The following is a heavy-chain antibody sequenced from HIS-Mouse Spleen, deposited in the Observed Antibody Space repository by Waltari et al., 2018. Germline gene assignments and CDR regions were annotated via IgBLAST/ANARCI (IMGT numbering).Heavy chain of an antibody. Sequence: QVQLVESGGGVVQPGRSLRLACAAAGFTFSSYGMHWVRQAPGKGLEWVAVISYDGSNKYYADSVTGRFTISRDNSKNTLYMQMNSLRAEDTAVYYCAKTKGSIAVAAADGMDVWGQGTTVTVSS. CDR1: GFTFSSYG. V-gene: IGHV3-30*18. CDR2: ISYDGSNK. J-gene: IGHJ6*02. CDR3: AKTKGSIAVAAADGMDV. D-gene: IGHD6-19*01.